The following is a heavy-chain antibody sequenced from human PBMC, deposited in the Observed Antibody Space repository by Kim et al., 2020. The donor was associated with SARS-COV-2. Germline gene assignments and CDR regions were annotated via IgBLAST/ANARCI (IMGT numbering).Heavy chain of an antibody. D-gene: IGHD3-22*01. CDR2: ISGSGGST. CDR3: AKSPYYYDSSGYYSLAFDI. V-gene: IGHV3-23*01. CDR1: GFTFSSYA. Sequence: GGSLRLSCAASGFTFSSYAMSWVRQAPGKGLEWVSAISGSGGSTYYADSVKGRFTISRDNSKNTLYLQMNSLRAEDTAVYYCAKSPYYYDSSGYYSLAFDIWGQGTMVTVSS. J-gene: IGHJ3*02.